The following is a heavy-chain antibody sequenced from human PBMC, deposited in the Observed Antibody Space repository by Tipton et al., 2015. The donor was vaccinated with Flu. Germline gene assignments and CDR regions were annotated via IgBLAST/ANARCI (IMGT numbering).Heavy chain of an antibody. CDR3: VRFAGGS. CDR2: INQNGSEK. J-gene: IGHJ5*02. D-gene: IGHD3-16*01. CDR1: GFIFTDYW. Sequence: GSLRLSCAASGFIFTDYWMHWVRQAPGKGLEWVAHINQNGSEKAYVESVQGRFTISRDNGKNSLFLQMHSLRAEDTAIYYCVRFAGGSWGQGSLVTVSS. V-gene: IGHV3-7*01.